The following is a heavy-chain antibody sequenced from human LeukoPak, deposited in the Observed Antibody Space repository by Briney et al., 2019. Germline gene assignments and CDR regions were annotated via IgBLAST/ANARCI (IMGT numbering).Heavy chain of an antibody. D-gene: IGHD3-3*01. CDR2: FDPEDGET. V-gene: IGHV1-24*01. Sequence: ASVKVSCKVSGYTLTELSMHWVRQAPGKGLEWMGGFDPEDGETIYAQKLQGRVTMTTDTSTSTAYMELRSLRSDDTAVYYCARDPTYYDFWSGYYTGVNFDYWGQGTLVTVSS. CDR1: GYTLTELS. J-gene: IGHJ4*02. CDR3: ARDPTYYDFWSGYYTGVNFDY.